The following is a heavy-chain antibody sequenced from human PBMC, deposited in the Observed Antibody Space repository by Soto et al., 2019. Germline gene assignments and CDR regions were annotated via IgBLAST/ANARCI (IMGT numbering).Heavy chain of an antibody. CDR3: ARGSRNCSGGSCHSFWFDP. J-gene: IGHJ5*02. CDR2: IYYSGST. CDR1: GGSISSGDYY. Sequence: QVQLQESGPGLVKPSQTLSLTCTVSGGSISSGDYYWSWIRQPPGKGLEWIGYIYYSGSTYYNPSLKSRVTMSVDTSKNQFSLTLRSVTAADTAVYYCARGSRNCSGGSCHSFWFDPWGQGTLVTVSS. V-gene: IGHV4-30-4*01. D-gene: IGHD2-15*01.